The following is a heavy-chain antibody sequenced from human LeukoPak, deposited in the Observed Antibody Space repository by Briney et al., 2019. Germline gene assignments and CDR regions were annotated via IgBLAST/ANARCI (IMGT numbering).Heavy chain of an antibody. Sequence: PGGSLRLSCAASGFTFSSYSMNWVRQAPGKGLEWVSSISSSSSYIYYADSVKGRFSISGDNAKNSLYLQMNSLRAEDTAVYYCARSYSGSYYADYWGQGTLVTVSS. D-gene: IGHD1-26*01. CDR1: GFTFSSYS. J-gene: IGHJ4*02. CDR3: ARSYSGSYYADY. V-gene: IGHV3-21*01. CDR2: ISSSSSYI.